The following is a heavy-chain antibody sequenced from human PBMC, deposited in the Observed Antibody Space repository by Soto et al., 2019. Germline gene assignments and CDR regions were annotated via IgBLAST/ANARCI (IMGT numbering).Heavy chain of an antibody. V-gene: IGHV3-33*06. D-gene: IGHD6-13*01. J-gene: IGHJ4*02. CDR2: VWFDGSNE. CDR1: GFIFRSYG. Sequence: QVQLVEPGGGVVQPGRSLRLSCVASGFIFRSYGMHWVRQAPGKGLAWVAVVWFDGSNEFYADSVKGRFTISRDNSKKTLFLQMNSLRAEDTAVYYCAKMVGVSVAAAGFDLWGQGTLVTVSS. CDR3: AKMVGVSVAAAGFDL.